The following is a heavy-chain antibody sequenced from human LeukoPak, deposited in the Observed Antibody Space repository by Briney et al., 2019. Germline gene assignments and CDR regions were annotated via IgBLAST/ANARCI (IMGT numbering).Heavy chain of an antibody. J-gene: IGHJ6*02. Sequence: GGSLRLSCAASGFTLSNTWMSWVRQVPGKGLEWVGRIRSKTEGGTTDYAAPVKGRFTISRNDSKNTLYLQMNTLKTEDTAVYYCTSTGGKRDHYYYYGMYVWGQGTTVTVSS. V-gene: IGHV3-15*01. CDR2: IRSKTEGGTT. CDR3: TSTGGKRDHYYYYGMYV. CDR1: GFTLSNTW. D-gene: IGHD3-16*01.